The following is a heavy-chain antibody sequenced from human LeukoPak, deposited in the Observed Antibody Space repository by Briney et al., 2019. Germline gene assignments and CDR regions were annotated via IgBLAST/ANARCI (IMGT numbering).Heavy chain of an antibody. CDR1: GFTFSSYA. D-gene: IGHD6-19*01. Sequence: PGGSLRLSCAASGFTFSSYAMSWVRQAPGKGLEWVSAISGSGGSTYYADSVKGRFTISRDNSKNTLYLQMNSLRADDTAVYYCSSLPGYSSGWYGRPLYFDYWGQGTLVTVSS. V-gene: IGHV3-23*01. CDR2: ISGSGGST. J-gene: IGHJ4*02. CDR3: SSLPGYSSGWYGRPLYFDY.